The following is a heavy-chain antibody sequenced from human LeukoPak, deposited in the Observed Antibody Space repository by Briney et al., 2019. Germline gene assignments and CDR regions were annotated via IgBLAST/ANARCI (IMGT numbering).Heavy chain of an antibody. CDR3: ARDWYYDSSGYYIFGEDAFDI. J-gene: IGHJ3*02. V-gene: IGHV3-21*01. D-gene: IGHD3-22*01. Sequence: GGSLRLSCAASGFTFSSYSMNWVRQAPGKGLEWVSSISSSSSYIYYADSVKGRFTISRDNAKNSLYLQMNSLRAEDTAVYYCARDWYYDSSGYYIFGEDAFDIWGQGTMVTVSS. CDR2: ISSSSSYI. CDR1: GFTFSSYS.